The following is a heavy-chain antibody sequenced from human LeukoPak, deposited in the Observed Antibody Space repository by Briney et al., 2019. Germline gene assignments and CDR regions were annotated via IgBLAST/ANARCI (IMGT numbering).Heavy chain of an antibody. CDR1: GGTFSSYA. CDR2: IIPIFGTA. CDR3: ASGEDIVVVPAAMDYYYYYMDV. J-gene: IGHJ6*03. Sequence: SVKVSCKASGGTFSSYAISWVRQAPGQGLEWMGGIIPIFGTANYAQKFRGRVTITADESTSTAYMELSSLRSEDTAVYYCASGEDIVVVPAAMDYYYYYMDVWGKGTTVTVSS. D-gene: IGHD2-2*01. V-gene: IGHV1-69*13.